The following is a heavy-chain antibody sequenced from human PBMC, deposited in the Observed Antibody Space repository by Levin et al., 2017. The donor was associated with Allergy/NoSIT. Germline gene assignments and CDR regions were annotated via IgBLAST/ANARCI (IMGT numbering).Heavy chain of an antibody. CDR3: AREVPGGSYYYYYGMDV. CDR2: IIPILGIA. V-gene: IGHV1-69*04. CDR1: GGTFSSYT. Sequence: EASVKVSCKASGGTFSSYTISWVRQAPGQGLEWMGRIIPILGIANYAQKFQGRVTITADKSTSTAYMELSSLRSEDTAVYYCAREVPGGSYYYYYGMDVWGQGTTVTVSS. D-gene: IGHD3-16*01. J-gene: IGHJ6*02.